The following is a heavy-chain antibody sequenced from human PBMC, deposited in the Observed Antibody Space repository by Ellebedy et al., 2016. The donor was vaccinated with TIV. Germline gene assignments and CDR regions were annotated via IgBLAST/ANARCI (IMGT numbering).Heavy chain of an antibody. V-gene: IGHV1-18*01. CDR1: GYTFTSYG. CDR3: ARDSSSLASFDY. D-gene: IGHD6-6*01. CDR2: ISAYNGNT. J-gene: IGHJ4*02. Sequence: AASVKVSCKASGYTFTSYGISWVRQAPGQGLEWMGWISAYNGNTNYAQKFQGWVTMTRDTSISTAYMELSRLRSDDTAVYYCARDSSSLASFDYWGQGTLVTVSS.